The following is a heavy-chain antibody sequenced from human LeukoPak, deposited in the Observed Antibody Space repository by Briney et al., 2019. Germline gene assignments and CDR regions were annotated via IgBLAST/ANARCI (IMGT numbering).Heavy chain of an antibody. D-gene: IGHD1-26*01. V-gene: IGHV4-4*07. Sequence: SETLSLTCTVSGGSVSNYYWSWIRQRAGKGLEWIGRIHTSGSTNYDPSLKSRVTMSVDTSKSQFSLKLSSVTAADTAVYYCARMVGATRCDIWGQGTMVTVSS. CDR1: GGSVSNYY. CDR3: ARMVGATRCDI. J-gene: IGHJ3*02. CDR2: IHTSGST.